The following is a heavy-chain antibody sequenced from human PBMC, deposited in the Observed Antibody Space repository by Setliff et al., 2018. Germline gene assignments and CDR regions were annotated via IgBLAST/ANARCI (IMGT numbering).Heavy chain of an antibody. Sequence: PSETLSLTCTVSGGSLRDSAIFWGWIRQPPGKGLEWIGRIYNSGTTNYNPSLKSRVTISADTSNNSFSLNLFSVTAADTAVYYCAGRDYSGGDSWGHGTLVTVSS. CDR3: AGRDYSGGDS. D-gene: IGHD4-4*01. J-gene: IGHJ5*01. V-gene: IGHV4-39*02. CDR2: IYNSGTT. CDR1: GGSLRDSAIF.